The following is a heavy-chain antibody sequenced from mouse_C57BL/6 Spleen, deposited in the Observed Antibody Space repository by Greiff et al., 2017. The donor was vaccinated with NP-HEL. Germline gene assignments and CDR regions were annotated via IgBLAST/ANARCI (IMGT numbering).Heavy chain of an antibody. J-gene: IGHJ4*01. Sequence: VKVVESGPGLVAPSQSLYITCTVSGFSFTSYAISWVRQPPGQGLEWLGVIWTGGGTNYNSSHDTRLSTIKNNSKSQVFLKMNMLQTDDTARYYCARNLDYAMAYWGQGTSVTVSS. CDR3: ARNLDYAMAY. CDR1: GFSFTSYA. V-gene: IGHV2-9-1*01. CDR2: IWTGGGT.